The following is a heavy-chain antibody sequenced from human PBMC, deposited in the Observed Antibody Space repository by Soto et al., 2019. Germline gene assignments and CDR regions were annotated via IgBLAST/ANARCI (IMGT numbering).Heavy chain of an antibody. CDR3: ARKNWYFDL. CDR2: INHILST. Sequence: SETLSLTCAVYGGSFSGYYWGWIRQPPVNGLEFIGEINHILSTDYNPSLKSRFTISVDTSKNHFGLKLGFVTAAETAVYYFARKNWYFDLWGRGTLVTVSS. J-gene: IGHJ2*01. V-gene: IGHV4-34*01. CDR1: GGSFSGYY.